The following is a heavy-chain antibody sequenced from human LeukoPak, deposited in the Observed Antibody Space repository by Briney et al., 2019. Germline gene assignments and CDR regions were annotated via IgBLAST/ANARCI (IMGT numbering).Heavy chain of an antibody. D-gene: IGHD3-16*01. J-gene: IGHJ6*03. V-gene: IGHV1-18*01. Sequence: ASVKVSCKASGYTFTSYGISWVRQAPGQGLEWMGWISAYNGNTNYAQKLQGRVTMTTDTSTSTAYMELRSLRSDDTAVYYCVRSDAVGDYYYYYMDVWGKGTTVTVSS. CDR2: ISAYNGNT. CDR1: GYTFTSYG. CDR3: VRSDAVGDYYYYYMDV.